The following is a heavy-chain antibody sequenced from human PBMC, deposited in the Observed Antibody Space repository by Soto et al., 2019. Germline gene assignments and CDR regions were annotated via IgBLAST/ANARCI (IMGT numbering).Heavy chain of an antibody. Sequence: SVKVSCKASGGTFSSYAISWVRQAPGQGLEWMGGIIPIFGTANYAQKFQGRVTITADESTSTAYMELSSLRSEDTAVYYCARVHTSPYMGSGAFDIWGQGTMVTVSS. D-gene: IGHD2-2*02. CDR2: IIPIFGTA. CDR1: GGTFSSYA. V-gene: IGHV1-69*13. CDR3: ARVHTSPYMGSGAFDI. J-gene: IGHJ3*02.